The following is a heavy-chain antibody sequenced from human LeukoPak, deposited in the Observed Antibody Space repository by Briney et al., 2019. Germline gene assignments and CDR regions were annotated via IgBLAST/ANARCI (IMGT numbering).Heavy chain of an antibody. J-gene: IGHJ4*02. CDR2: INPNSGGT. Sequence: ASVKVSCKASGYTFTDYYMHWVRQAPGQGLEWMGWINPNSGGTNYAQKFQGRVTMTRDTSISTAYMELSRLRSDDTAVYYCARESQWELPHDYWGQGTLVTVSS. D-gene: IGHD1-26*01. CDR3: ARESQWELPHDY. CDR1: GYTFTDYY. V-gene: IGHV1-2*02.